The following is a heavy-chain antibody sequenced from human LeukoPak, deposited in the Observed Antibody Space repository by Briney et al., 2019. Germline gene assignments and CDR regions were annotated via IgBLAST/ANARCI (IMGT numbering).Heavy chain of an antibody. V-gene: IGHV3-74*01. D-gene: IGHD2-15*01. Sequence: GGSLRLSCAASGFTFSTSWMHWLRQIPGEGLVWVSRINGDGSSSAYADSVKGRFTISRDNAKNTLYLQMNSLRAEDTAVYYCAWEYCSAGVCSRSFDYWGQGTLVTVSS. CDR2: INGDGSSS. CDR3: AWEYCSAGVCSRSFDY. J-gene: IGHJ4*02. CDR1: GFTFSTSW.